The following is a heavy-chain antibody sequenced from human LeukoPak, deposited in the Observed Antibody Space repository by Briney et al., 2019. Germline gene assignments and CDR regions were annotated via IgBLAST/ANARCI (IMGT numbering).Heavy chain of an antibody. D-gene: IGHD6-13*01. CDR1: GYTLSDYY. J-gene: IGHJ3*02. CDR3: ARGSRVGAASTSTSAFDI. Sequence: ASVKVSCKASGYTLSDYYIHWVRQAPGQDFEWVGYINPNSGGTDNAQSFQGRVTMTRDTSITTASMELSRLRSDDTAVFYCARGSRVGAASTSTSAFDIWGQGTMVTVSS. CDR2: INPNSGGT. V-gene: IGHV1-2*02.